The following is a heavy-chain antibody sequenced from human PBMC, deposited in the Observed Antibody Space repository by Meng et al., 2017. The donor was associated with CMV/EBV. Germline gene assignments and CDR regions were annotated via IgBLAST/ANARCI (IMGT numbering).Heavy chain of an antibody. CDR2: INPNSGGT. V-gene: IGHV1-2*02. D-gene: IGHD3-22*01. J-gene: IGHJ4*02. CDR1: GYTFTGYY. CDR3: ATETQYYDSSGYPLR. Sequence: ASVKVPCKASGYTFTGYYMHWVRQAPGQGLEWMGWINPNSGGTNYAQKFQGRVTMTRDTSISTAYMELSRLRSDDTAVYYCATETQYYDSSGYPLRWGQGTLVTVSS.